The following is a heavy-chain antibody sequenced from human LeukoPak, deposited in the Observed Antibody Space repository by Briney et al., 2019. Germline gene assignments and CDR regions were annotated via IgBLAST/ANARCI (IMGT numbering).Heavy chain of an antibody. CDR2: IIPIFGTA. D-gene: IGHD2-2*01. Sequence: SVKVSCKASGGTFSSYAISWVRQAPGQGLEWMGGIIPIFGTANYAQKFQGRVTITADESTSTAYMELSSLRSEDTAVYYCAEDIVVVPAAIPSTDYYYYGMDVWGQGTTVTVSS. J-gene: IGHJ6*02. V-gene: IGHV1-69*13. CDR3: AEDIVVVPAAIPSTDYYYYGMDV. CDR1: GGTFSSYA.